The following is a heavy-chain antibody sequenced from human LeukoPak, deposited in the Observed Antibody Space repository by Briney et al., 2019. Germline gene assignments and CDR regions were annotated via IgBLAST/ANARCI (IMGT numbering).Heavy chain of an antibody. V-gene: IGHV3-30*01. D-gene: IGHD1-26*01. CDR3: ARDGVGTAFDL. J-gene: IGHJ3*01. Sequence: GRSLRFSCAASGFIFRSYPMHWVRQAPGKGLEWVAVVSYDGSGENYADSVNGRFTISRDNSKNTLYLQMNSLRAEDTAVFYCARDGVGTAFDLWGQGTMVTVSS. CDR2: VSYDGSGE. CDR1: GFIFRSYP.